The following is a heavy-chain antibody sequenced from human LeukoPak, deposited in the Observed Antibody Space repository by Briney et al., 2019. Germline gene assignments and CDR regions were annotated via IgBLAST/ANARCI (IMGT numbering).Heavy chain of an antibody. Sequence: PSETLSLTCTVSGGSISSYYWSWIRQPPGKGLEWIAYISYTGSTNYNPSLKSRVTISVDTSKNQFSLKLNSVTAADTAVYYCARGLRGPNDYWGQGTLVTVSS. V-gene: IGHV4-59*01. D-gene: IGHD3-16*01. CDR2: ISYTGST. CDR1: GGSISSYY. J-gene: IGHJ4*02. CDR3: ARGLRGPNDY.